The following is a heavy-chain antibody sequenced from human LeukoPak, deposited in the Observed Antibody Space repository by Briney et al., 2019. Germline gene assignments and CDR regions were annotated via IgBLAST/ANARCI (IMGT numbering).Heavy chain of an antibody. CDR2: IRDDGSEK. CDR3: AKSGSSVFWS. V-gene: IGHV3-7*03. Sequence: GGSLRVSCAASGFTFSNHWMSWVRQALGKGLEWVANIRDDGSEKYYVDSVKGRFTVSRDNVKNSLFLQMNSLRVDDTAVYYCAKSGSSVFWSWGQGTLVTVSS. J-gene: IGHJ5*02. CDR1: GFTFSNHW. D-gene: IGHD3-3*02.